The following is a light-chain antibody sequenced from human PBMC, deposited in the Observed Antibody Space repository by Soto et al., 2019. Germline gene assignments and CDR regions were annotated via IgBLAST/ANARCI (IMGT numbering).Light chain of an antibody. CDR2: GAS. V-gene: IGKV3-15*01. Sequence: EIVMTQSPATLSVSPGERATLSCRASQSVGSNLAWFQHKPGQAPRLLIYGASTRATGIPARFSGSGSGTEFTLTITSLQSEDFAVYYGQQYDNWGTFGQGTKVEIK. J-gene: IGKJ1*01. CDR1: QSVGSN. CDR3: QQYDNWGT.